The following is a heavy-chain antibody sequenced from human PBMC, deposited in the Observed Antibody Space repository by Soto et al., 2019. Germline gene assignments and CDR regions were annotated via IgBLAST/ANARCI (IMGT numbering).Heavy chain of an antibody. V-gene: IGHV4-34*01. CDR3: ARGELGIFVFDY. CDR1: GGSFSGYY. D-gene: IGHD7-27*01. J-gene: IGHJ4*02. CDR2: INHSGST. Sequence: SETLSLTCAVYGGSFSGYYWSWIRQPPGKGLEWIGEINHSGSTNYNPSLKSRVTISVDTSKNQFSLKLSSVTAADTAVYYCARGELGIFVFDYWGQGTLVTVSS.